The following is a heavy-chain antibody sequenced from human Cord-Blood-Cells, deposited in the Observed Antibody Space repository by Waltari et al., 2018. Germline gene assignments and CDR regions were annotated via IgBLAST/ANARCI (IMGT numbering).Heavy chain of an antibody. CDR3: ARRSGYCSGGSCYSETYYYYYMDV. D-gene: IGHD2-15*01. CDR1: GGSISSYY. V-gene: IGHV4-59*08. Sequence: QVQLQESGPGLVKPSETLSLTCTVSGGSISSYYWSWIRQPPGKGLEWIGYIYYSGSTNYTPPLKSRVTISVDTSKNQFSLKLSSVTAADTAVYYCARRSGYCSGGSCYSETYYYYYMDVWGKGTTVTVSS. J-gene: IGHJ6*03. CDR2: IYYSGST.